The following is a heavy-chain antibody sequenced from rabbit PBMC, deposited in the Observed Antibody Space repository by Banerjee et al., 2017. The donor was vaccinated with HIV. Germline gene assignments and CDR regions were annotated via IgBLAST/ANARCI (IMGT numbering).Heavy chain of an antibody. CDR3: ARDLTDIIGWNFGW. J-gene: IGHJ4*01. CDR2: IAGSSSGFT. Sequence: QSLEESGGGLVQPEGSLTLTCKASGFSFSSSDYICWVRQAPGKGLEWISCIAGSSSGFTYSATWATGRFTFSRTSSTTVTLQMTSLTAADTATYFCARDLTDIIGWNFGWWGPGTLVTVS. V-gene: IGHV1S40*01. CDR1: GFSFSSSDY. D-gene: IGHD1-1*01.